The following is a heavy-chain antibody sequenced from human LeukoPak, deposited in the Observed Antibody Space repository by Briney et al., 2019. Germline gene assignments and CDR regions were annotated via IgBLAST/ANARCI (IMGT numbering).Heavy chain of an antibody. CDR1: GFTFSSYS. J-gene: IGHJ5*02. Sequence: PGGSLRLSCAASGFTFSSYSMNWVRQAPGKGLEWVSSISNRGIYIYYADSMKGRFTISRDNAKNSLYLQMNSLRADDTAVYYCARDQAYCSGDCYTGAGGFDPWGQGTLVTVSS. V-gene: IGHV3-21*01. CDR2: ISNRGIYI. D-gene: IGHD2-21*02. CDR3: ARDQAYCSGDCYTGAGGFDP.